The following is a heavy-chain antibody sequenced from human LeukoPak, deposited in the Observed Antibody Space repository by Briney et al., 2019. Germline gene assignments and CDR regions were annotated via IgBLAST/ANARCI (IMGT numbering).Heavy chain of an antibody. CDR3: ASSLVVPAAQLDY. CDR1: GASISSAGYY. CDR2: INHSGST. J-gene: IGHJ4*02. D-gene: IGHD2-2*01. V-gene: IGHV4-34*01. Sequence: SETLSLTCTVFGASISSAGYYWSWIRQPPGKGLEWIGEINHSGSTNYNPSLKSRVTISVDTSKNQFSLKLSSVTAADTAVYYCASSLVVPAAQLDYWGQGTLVTVSS.